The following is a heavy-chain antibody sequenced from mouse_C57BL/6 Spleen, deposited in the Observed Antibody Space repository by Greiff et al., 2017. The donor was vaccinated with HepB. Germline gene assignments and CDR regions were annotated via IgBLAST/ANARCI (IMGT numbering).Heavy chain of an antibody. J-gene: IGHJ4*01. CDR3: ASQTDYGDAMDY. CDR1: GYTFTDYY. D-gene: IGHD1-1*01. CDR2: INPNNGGT. Sequence: VQLQQSGPELVKPGASVKISCKASGYTFTDYYMNWVKQSHGKSLEWIGDINPNNGGTSYNQKFKGKATLTVDKSSSTAYMELRSLTSEDSAVYYCASQTDYGDAMDYWGQGTSVTVSS. V-gene: IGHV1-26*01.